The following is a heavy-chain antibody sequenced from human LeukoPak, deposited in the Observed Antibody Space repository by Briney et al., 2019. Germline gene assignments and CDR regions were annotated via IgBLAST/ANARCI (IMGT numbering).Heavy chain of an antibody. CDR2: TSSSGSTI. D-gene: IGHD3-10*02. J-gene: IGHJ6*04. CDR3: AELGITMIGGV. V-gene: IGHV3-48*03. Sequence: PGGSLRLSSAASGFTFSSYEMNWVRQAPGKGLEWVSYTSSSGSTIYYADSVKGRFTISRDNAKNSLYLQTNSLRAEDTAVYYCAELGITMIGGVWGKGTTVTISS. CDR1: GFTFSSYE.